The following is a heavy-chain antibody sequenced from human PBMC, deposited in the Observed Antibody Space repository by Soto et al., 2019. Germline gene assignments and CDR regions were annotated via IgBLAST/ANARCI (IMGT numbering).Heavy chain of an antibody. V-gene: IGHV3-23*01. CDR1: GVTFSSYA. CDR3: AKSRRKVEHYYYGMDV. D-gene: IGHD1-26*01. CDR2: ISGSGGST. J-gene: IGHJ6*02. Sequence: PGGSLRLSCAASGVTFSSYAMSWVRQAPGKGLEWVSAISGSGGSTYYADSVKGRFTISRDNSKNTLYLQMNSLRAEDTAVYYCAKSRRKVEHYYYGMDVWGQGTTVTVSS.